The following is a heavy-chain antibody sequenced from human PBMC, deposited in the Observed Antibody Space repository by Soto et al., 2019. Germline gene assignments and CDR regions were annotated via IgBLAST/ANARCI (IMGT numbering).Heavy chain of an antibody. V-gene: IGHV1-18*01. Sequence: APVNRDWKSSVYSLTIDLIGRLLKKKGQGLEWMGWMNPNNGNTDYAQKFQGRVTMTRDTSTSTAYMELSSLTTDDTAVYYCARVSFITVSGTSFYCTVMDVRRKGSTVTVSS. CDR2: MNPNNGNT. D-gene: IGHD3-22*01. CDR3: ARVSFITVSGTSFYCTVMDV. CDR1: VYSLTIDL. J-gene: IGHJ6*03.